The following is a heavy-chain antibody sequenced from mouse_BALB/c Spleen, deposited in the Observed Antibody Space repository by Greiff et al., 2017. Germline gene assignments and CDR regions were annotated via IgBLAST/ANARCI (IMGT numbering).Heavy chain of an antibody. CDR1: GFTFSSYT. CDR2: ISSGGGNT. Sequence: EVQRVESGGGLVKPGGSLKLSCAASGFTFSSYTMSWVRQTPEKRLEWVATISSGGGNTYYPDSVKGRFTISRDNAKNNLYLQMSSLRSEDTALYYCARAQLGRGYFDYWGQGTTLTVSS. V-gene: IGHV5-9*03. J-gene: IGHJ2*01. D-gene: IGHD4-1*02. CDR3: ARAQLGRGYFDY.